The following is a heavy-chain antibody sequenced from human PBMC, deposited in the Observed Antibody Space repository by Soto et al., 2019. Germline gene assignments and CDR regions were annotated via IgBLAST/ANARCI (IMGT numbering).Heavy chain of an antibody. J-gene: IGHJ4*02. CDR3: AKESTNYYDSSGYPDY. CDR2: ISGSGGST. Sequence: PGGSLRLSCAASGFTFSSYAMSWVRQAPGKGLEWVSAISGSGGSTYYADSVKGRFTISRDNSKNTLYLQMNSLRAEDTAVYYCAKESTNYYDSSGYPDYWGQGTLVTVSS. D-gene: IGHD3-22*01. CDR1: GFTFSSYA. V-gene: IGHV3-23*01.